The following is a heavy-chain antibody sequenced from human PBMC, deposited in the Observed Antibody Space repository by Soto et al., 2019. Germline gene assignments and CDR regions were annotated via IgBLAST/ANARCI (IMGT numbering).Heavy chain of an antibody. CDR1: GFTFSSYG. V-gene: IGHV3-30*18. J-gene: IGHJ4*02. D-gene: IGHD5-18*01. CDR3: AKALGYSYGPTDY. Sequence: PGGSLRLSCAASGFTFSSYGMHWVRQAPGKGLEWVAVISYDRSNKYYADSVKGRFTISRDNSKNTLYLQMNSLRAEDTAVYYCAKALGYSYGPTDYWGQGTLVTVSS. CDR2: ISYDRSNK.